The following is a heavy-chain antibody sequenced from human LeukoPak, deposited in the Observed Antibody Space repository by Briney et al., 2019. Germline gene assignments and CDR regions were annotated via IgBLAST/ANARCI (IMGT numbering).Heavy chain of an antibody. CDR3: AKDQGGDVDMFDH. D-gene: IGHD3-16*01. Sequence: RGSLRLSCAASGFTFSNYAMIWVRQAPGKGPEWVSTISGSGGAAYYAQSVKGRFTISRDNSKNTLFLQMNSLRAEDTAVYFCAKDQGGDVDMFDHWGQGALVTVSS. J-gene: IGHJ4*02. CDR2: ISGSGGAA. CDR1: GFTFSNYA. V-gene: IGHV3-23*01.